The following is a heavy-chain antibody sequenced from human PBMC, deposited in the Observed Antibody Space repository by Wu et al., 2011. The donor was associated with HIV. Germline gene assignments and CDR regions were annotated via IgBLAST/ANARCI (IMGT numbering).Heavy chain of an antibody. Sequence: LKISCKGSGYSFTTYWIAWVRQMPGKGLEWMGIIYPGDSDTRYSPSFRGQVTISADKSITTAYLQWSSLKASDTAMYYCARRNSYAIDYWGQGTLVTVSS. CDR1: GYSFTTYW. CDR3: ARRNSYAIDY. J-gene: IGHJ4*02. D-gene: IGHD5-18*01. V-gene: IGHV5-51*01. CDR2: IYPGDSDT.